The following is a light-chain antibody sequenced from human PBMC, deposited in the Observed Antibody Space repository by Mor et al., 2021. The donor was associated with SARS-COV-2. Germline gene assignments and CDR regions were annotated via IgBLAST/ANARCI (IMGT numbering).Light chain of an antibody. Sequence: APKLLIYDNDKRPSGIPDRFSGSKSGTSATLDITGLQTEDEADYYCGTWDSSHVIFGGG. V-gene: IGLV1-51*01. CDR3: GTWDSSHVI. J-gene: IGLJ2*01. CDR2: DND.